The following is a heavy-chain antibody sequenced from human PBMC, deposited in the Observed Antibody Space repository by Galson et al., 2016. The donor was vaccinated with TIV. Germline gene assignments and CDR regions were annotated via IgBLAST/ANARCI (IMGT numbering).Heavy chain of an antibody. CDR1: GFTFSSYT. CDR3: VREYYYGMDV. Sequence: SLRLSCAASGFTFSSYTMHWVRQAPGKGLEWVALIWYDGSKKYYTDSVKGRFTISRDNAKNTLYLQMNSLRVEDTAVYYCVREYYYGMDVWGQGTTVTVSS. CDR2: IWYDGSKK. J-gene: IGHJ6*02. V-gene: IGHV3-33*08.